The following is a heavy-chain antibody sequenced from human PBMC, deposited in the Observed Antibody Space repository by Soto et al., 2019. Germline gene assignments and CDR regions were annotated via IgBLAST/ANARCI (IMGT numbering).Heavy chain of an antibody. CDR1: GYSFAGYW. CDR3: ARQIYASDSGPNFQYSFDS. Sequence: PGESLKISCKGSGYSFAGYWITWVRQMPGKGLEWMGRIDPSDSHTYYSPAFRGHVTISAAKSITTVFLHGSSLRASDTAMYYCARQIYASDSGPNFQYSFDSWGQGTLVTVS. J-gene: IGHJ4*02. CDR2: IDPSDSHT. D-gene: IGHD1-26*01. V-gene: IGHV5-10-1*01.